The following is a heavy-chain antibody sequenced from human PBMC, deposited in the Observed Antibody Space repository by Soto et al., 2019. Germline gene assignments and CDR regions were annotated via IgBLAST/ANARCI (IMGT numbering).Heavy chain of an antibody. CDR2: MFYSGSS. V-gene: IGHV4-39*07. Sequence: SETLSLTCTVSGGSISSNSHYWGWIRQPPGKGLEWIGSMFYSGSSYYNPSLKSRVTISVDTSKNQFSLKLSSVTAADTAVYYCARVTVVTRDFDYWGQGTLVTVSS. J-gene: IGHJ4*02. CDR3: ARVTVVTRDFDY. CDR1: GGSISSNSHY. D-gene: IGHD2-21*02.